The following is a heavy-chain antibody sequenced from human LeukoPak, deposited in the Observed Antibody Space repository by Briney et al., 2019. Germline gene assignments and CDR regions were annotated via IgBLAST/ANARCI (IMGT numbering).Heavy chain of an antibody. V-gene: IGHV4-39*07. CDR1: GGSISSSSYY. CDR2: INHSGST. Sequence: SETLSLTCTVSGGSISSSSYYWGWIRQPPGKGLEWIGEINHSGSTNYNPSLKSRVTISVDTSKNQFSLKLSSVTAADTAVYYCARRQKYGDYGFWGQGTLVTVSS. J-gene: IGHJ4*02. D-gene: IGHD4-17*01. CDR3: ARRQKYGDYGF.